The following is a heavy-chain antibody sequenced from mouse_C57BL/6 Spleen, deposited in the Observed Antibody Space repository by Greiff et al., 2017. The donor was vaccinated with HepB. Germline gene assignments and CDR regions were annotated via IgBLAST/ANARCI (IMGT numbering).Heavy chain of an antibody. CDR3: ARVVGPYFDV. CDR1: GYTFTSYG. J-gene: IGHJ1*03. CDR2: IYPRSGNT. V-gene: IGHV1-81*01. D-gene: IGHD1-1*01. Sequence: VQLQQSGAELARPGASVKLSCKASGYTFTSYGISWVKQRTGQGLEWIGEIYPRSGNTYYNEKFKGKATLTADISSSTAYMELRSLTSEDSAVYFCARVVGPYFDVWGTGTTVTVSS.